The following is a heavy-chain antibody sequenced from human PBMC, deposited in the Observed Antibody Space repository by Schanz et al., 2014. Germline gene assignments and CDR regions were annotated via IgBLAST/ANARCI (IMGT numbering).Heavy chain of an antibody. J-gene: IGHJ3*02. V-gene: IGHV3-23*01. D-gene: IGHD3-10*01. Sequence: EVHLLDSGGGLVQPGGSLRLSCAASGFTFSSYAMSWVRQAPGKGLEWVSSISSGGSTYYADSVKGRFTISRDNSKNTLYLQMNSLRAEDTAVYYCAKGRFGELSDFDIWGQGTMVTVSS. CDR1: GFTFSSYA. CDR3: AKGRFGELSDFDI. CDR2: ISSGGST.